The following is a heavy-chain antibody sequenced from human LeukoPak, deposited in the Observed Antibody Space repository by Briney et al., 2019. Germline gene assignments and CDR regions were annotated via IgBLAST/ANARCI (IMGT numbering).Heavy chain of an antibody. V-gene: IGHV3-53*01. D-gene: IGHD6-6*01. CDR1: GFTVSSNY. Sequence: PGGSLRLSCAASGFTVSSNYMSWVRQAPGKGLEWVSVIYSGGSTYYADSVKGRFTISRDNSKNTLYLQMNSLRAEDTAVYYCARDGGYSSSLSFDYWGQGTLVTVSS. J-gene: IGHJ4*02. CDR3: ARDGGYSSSLSFDY. CDR2: IYSGGST.